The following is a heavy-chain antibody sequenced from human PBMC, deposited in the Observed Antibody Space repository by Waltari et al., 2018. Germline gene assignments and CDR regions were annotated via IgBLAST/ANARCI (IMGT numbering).Heavy chain of an antibody. CDR2: ISSSSSTI. D-gene: IGHD3-3*01. CDR1: GFTFSSYS. J-gene: IGHJ4*02. Sequence: EVQLVKSGGGLVQPGGSLRLSCAASGFTFSSYSMNWVRQAPGKGLEWVSYISSSSSTIYYADSVKGRFTISRDNAKNSLYLQMNSLRAEDTAVYYCARGLLEWSHPLNYFDYWGQGTLVTVSS. CDR3: ARGLLEWSHPLNYFDY. V-gene: IGHV3-48*01.